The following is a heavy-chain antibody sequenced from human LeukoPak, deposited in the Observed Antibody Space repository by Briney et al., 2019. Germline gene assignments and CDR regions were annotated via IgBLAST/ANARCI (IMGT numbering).Heavy chain of an antibody. J-gene: IGHJ4*02. V-gene: IGHV3-7*01. D-gene: IGHD2-21*02. CDR2: INQDGSKK. CDR3: AKWGPHCVGDYCPALDS. Sequence: GGSLRLSCVASRFTFSNYWMSWVRQAPGKGLEWVANINQDGSKKPYADSMKGRFAISRDNAKESLYLQLNSLRADDTAVYYCAKWGPHCVGDYCPALDSWGQGTLVTVSS. CDR1: RFTFSNYW.